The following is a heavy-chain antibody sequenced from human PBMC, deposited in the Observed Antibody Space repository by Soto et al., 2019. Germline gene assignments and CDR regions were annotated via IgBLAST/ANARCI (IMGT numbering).Heavy chain of an antibody. CDR1: GYSFTGYF. V-gene: IGHV1-2*02. D-gene: IGHD3-22*01. CDR2: INPNTGAT. J-gene: IGHJ3*02. Sequence: ASVKVSCKASGYSFTGYFVHWVRQAPGPGLEWMGWINPNTGATKYAQKFQGRVTMTRNTSISTAYMELSSLRSEDTAVYYCARFYYDSSGSPAPFYAFDIWGQGTMVTVSS. CDR3: ARFYYDSSGSPAPFYAFDI.